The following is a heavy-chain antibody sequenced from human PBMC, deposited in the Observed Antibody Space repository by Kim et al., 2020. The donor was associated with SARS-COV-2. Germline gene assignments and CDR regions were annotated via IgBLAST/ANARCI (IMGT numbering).Heavy chain of an antibody. Sequence: GGSLRLSCAASGFTFDDYAMHWVRQAPGKGLEWVSGISWNSGSIGYADSVKGRFTISRDNAKNSLYLQMNSLRAEDTALYYCATSEGADSLTGYIDYGMDVWGQGTTVTVSS. CDR1: GFTFDDYA. J-gene: IGHJ6*02. CDR3: ATSEGADSLTGYIDYGMDV. V-gene: IGHV3-9*01. CDR2: ISWNSGSI. D-gene: IGHD3-9*01.